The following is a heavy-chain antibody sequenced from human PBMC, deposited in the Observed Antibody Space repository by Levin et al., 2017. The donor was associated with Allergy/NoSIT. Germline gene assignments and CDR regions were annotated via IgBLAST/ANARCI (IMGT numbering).Heavy chain of an antibody. CDR2: IYYSGST. J-gene: IGHJ3*02. CDR3: ARRGYSYGRAFDS. D-gene: IGHD5-18*01. Sequence: SETLSLTCTVSGGSISSYYWSWIRQPPGKGLEWIGYIYYSGSTNYNPSLKSRVTISVDTSKNQFSLKLSSVTAADTAVYYCARRGYSYGRAFDSWGQGTMVTVSS. CDR1: GGSISSYY. V-gene: IGHV4-59*08.